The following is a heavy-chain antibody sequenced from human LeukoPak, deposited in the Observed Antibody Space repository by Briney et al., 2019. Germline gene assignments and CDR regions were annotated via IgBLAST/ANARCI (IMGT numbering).Heavy chain of an antibody. CDR2: IYYSGST. D-gene: IGHD3-16*02. V-gene: IGHV4-61*01. J-gene: IGHJ3*02. CDR3: ARGRSDYDYVWGSYRYRAFDI. Sequence: SETLSLTCTVSGGSVSSGSYYWSWLRQPPGKGLEWIGYIYYSGSTNYNPSLKSRVTISVDTSKNQFSLKLSSVTAADTAVYYCARGRSDYDYVWGSYRYRAFDIWGQGTMVTVSS. CDR1: GGSVSSGSYY.